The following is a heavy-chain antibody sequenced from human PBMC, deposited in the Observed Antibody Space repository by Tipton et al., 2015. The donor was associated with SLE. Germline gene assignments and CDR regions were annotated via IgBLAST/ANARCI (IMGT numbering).Heavy chain of an antibody. D-gene: IGHD7-27*01. CDR1: GFTFSSYD. V-gene: IGHV3-13*05. CDR2: IGTAGDP. CDR3: ARGKVTGDRGGAFDI. Sequence: SLRLSCAASGFTFSSYDMHWVRQATVKGLEWVSSIGTAGDPYYPGSVMGRFTISRENAKNSLYLQMNSLRAGDTAVYYCARGKVTGDRGGAFDIWGQGTMVTVSS. J-gene: IGHJ3*02.